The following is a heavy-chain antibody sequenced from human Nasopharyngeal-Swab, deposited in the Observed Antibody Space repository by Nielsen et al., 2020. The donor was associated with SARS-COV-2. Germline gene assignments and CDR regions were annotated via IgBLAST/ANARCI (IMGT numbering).Heavy chain of an antibody. CDR2: ISSSSSYI. V-gene: IGHV3-21*01. CDR3: ARDPLGFLYYYYGMDV. J-gene: IGHJ6*02. D-gene: IGHD2-15*01. Sequence: LKISCAASGFTFSSYSMNWVRQAPGKGLEWVSSISSSSSYIYYADSVKGRFTISRDNAKNSLYLQMNSLRAEDTAVYYCARDPLGFLYYYYGMDVWGQGTTVTVSS. CDR1: GFTFSSYS.